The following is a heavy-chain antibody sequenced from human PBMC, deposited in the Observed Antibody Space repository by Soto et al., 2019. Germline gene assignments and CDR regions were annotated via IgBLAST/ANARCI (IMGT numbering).Heavy chain of an antibody. V-gene: IGHV1-2*02. D-gene: IGHD5-12*01. J-gene: IGHJ4*02. CDR3: ARVRGGYDSFDY. Sequence: ASVKVSCKASGYTFTGYYMHWVRQAPGQGLEWMGWINPNSGGTNYAQKFQGRVTMTRDTSISTAYMELSRLRSDDTAVYYCARVRGGYDSFDYWGQGTLVTVSS. CDR1: GYTFTGYY. CDR2: INPNSGGT.